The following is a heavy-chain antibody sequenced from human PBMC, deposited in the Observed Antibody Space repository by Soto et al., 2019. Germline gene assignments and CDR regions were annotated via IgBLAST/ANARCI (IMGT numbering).Heavy chain of an antibody. Sequence: SETLSLTCTVSGGSISSYYWSWIRQPPGKGLEWIGYIYYSGSTNYNPSLKSRVTISVDTSKNQFSLKLSSVTAADTAVYYCARLRLYYGSGKEEPAFDIWGQGTMVTVSS. V-gene: IGHV4-59*08. D-gene: IGHD3-10*01. CDR1: GGSISSYY. CDR3: ARLRLYYGSGKEEPAFDI. CDR2: IYYSGST. J-gene: IGHJ3*02.